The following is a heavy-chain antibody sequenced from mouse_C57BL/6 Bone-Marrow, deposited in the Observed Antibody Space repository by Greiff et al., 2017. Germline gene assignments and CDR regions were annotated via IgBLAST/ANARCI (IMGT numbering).Heavy chain of an antibody. CDR3: ARGGTGTDFDY. Sequence: QVQLKESGPELVKPGASVKLSCKASGYTFTSYDINWVKQRPGQGLEWIGWIYPRDGSTKYNEKFKGKATLTVDTSSSTAYMDLHLLTSEDAAVYFWARGGTGTDFDYWCQGTTLTVSS. CDR1: GYTFTSYD. J-gene: IGHJ2*01. CDR2: IYPRDGST. D-gene: IGHD4-1*01. V-gene: IGHV1-85*01.